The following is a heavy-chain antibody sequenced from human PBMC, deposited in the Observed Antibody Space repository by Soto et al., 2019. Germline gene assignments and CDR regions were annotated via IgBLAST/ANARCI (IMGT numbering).Heavy chain of an antibody. J-gene: IGHJ4*02. CDR1: GFTFSDYY. D-gene: IGHD6-19*01. CDR3: AREVSGSYSTFDS. CDR2: ITSNGRAM. V-gene: IGHV3-11*01. Sequence: GGSLRLSCAASGFTFSDYYMSWIRQAPGKGLEWISHITSNGRAMSYADSVKGRFTISRDNAANSLYLQMNSLRVEDTAFYYCAREVSGSYSTFDSWGQGILVTVSS.